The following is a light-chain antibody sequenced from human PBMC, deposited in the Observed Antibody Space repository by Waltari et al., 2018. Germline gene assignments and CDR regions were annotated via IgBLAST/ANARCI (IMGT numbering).Light chain of an antibody. Sequence: QSVLTQPPSVSGTPGQRVTIPCSGSTSNLAAGPDVHWYQHLPGTAPQLLIYGNNNRPSGVPDRFSGSKSGTSASLAITGLQADDEADYFCQSFDNMLSGGVVFGGGTKLAVL. CDR2: GNN. CDR3: QSFDNMLSGGVV. V-gene: IGLV1-40*01. J-gene: IGLJ2*01. CDR1: TSNLAAGPD.